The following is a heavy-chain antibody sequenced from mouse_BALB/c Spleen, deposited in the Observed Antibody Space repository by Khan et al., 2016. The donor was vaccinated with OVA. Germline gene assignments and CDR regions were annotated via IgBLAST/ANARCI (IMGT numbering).Heavy chain of an antibody. CDR2: INPSTGYT. CDR1: GYTFINYW. D-gene: IGHD1-3*01. CDR3: ARRGLQWDFDY. Sequence: QVQLKESGAELAKPGASVKMSCKASGYTFINYWILWVKQRPGQGLEWIGYINPSTGYTEYNRNFKDKATLTADKSSSTAYMQLSSLTSEDSEVYYCARRGLQWDFDYWGQGTTLTVSS. V-gene: IGHV1-7*01. J-gene: IGHJ2*01.